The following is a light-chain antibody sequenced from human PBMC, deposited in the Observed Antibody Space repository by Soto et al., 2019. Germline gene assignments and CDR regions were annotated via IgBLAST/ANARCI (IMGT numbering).Light chain of an antibody. CDR2: DVS. Sequence: EVVLTQSPGTLSMSPGDRATLSCRASQSVPGSDVAWYQQKPGQAPRLLIYDVSSRATGTPERFSGSGSGTDFTLNIGRLEPEDFAVYYCQQYGTSPLTLGGGTKVDI. CDR3: QQYGTSPLT. V-gene: IGKV3-20*01. CDR1: QSVPGSD. J-gene: IGKJ4*01.